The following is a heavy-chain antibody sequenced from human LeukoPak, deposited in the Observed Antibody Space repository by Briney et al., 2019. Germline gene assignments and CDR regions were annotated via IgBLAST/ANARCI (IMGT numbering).Heavy chain of an antibody. CDR2: ISAYNGNT. V-gene: IGHV1-18*01. D-gene: IGHD3-10*01. Sequence: ASVKVSCKASGYTFTSYGISWVRQAPGQGLEWMGWISAYNGNTDYAQKLQGRVTMTTDTSTSTAYMELRSLRSDDTAVYYCARDPNYYGSGSYYNVGFFVLWGQGTLVTVSS. CDR1: GYTFTSYG. J-gene: IGHJ4*02. CDR3: ARDPNYYGSGSYYNVGFFVL.